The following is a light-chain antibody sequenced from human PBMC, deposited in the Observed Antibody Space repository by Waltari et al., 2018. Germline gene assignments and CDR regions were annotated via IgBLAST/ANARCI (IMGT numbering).Light chain of an antibody. J-gene: IGLJ3*02. Sequence: QSALTQPASVSGSPGQSITISCTGTSSHVGGYNYVSWYQPHPGKAPKLMIYEVSNRPAGVSNRFSGSKSGNTASLTISGLQAEDEGDYYCSSYAISRPWVFGGGTKLTVL. CDR1: SSHVGGYNY. CDR2: EVS. CDR3: SSYAISRPWV. V-gene: IGLV2-14*01.